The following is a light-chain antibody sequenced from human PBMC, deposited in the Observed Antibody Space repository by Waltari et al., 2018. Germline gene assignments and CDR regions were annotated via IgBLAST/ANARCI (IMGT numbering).Light chain of an antibody. CDR2: DVN. V-gene: IGLV2-8*01. Sequence: QSALTPPPSASGSPGQSGAISCPGTRSHVGVYNYVPWYQRYPGKAPKLMIYDVNKRPSGVPDRFSGSKSGNTASLTVSGLQAEDEADYYCNSFAGSNNFPWVFGGGTKLTVL. J-gene: IGLJ3*02. CDR1: RSHVGVYNY. CDR3: NSFAGSNNFPWV.